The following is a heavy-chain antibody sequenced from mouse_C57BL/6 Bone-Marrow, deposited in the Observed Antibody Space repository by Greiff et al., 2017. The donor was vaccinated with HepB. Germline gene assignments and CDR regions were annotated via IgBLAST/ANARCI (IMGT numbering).Heavy chain of an antibody. CDR3: ASPYYGSYYFDY. CDR2: ISSGSSTI. Sequence: EVKVVESGGGLVKPGGSLKLSCAASGFTFSDYGMHWVRQAPEKGLEWVAYISSGSSTIYYADTVKGRFTISRDNAKNTLFLQMTSLRSEDTAMYYCASPYYGSYYFDYWGQGTTLTVSS. V-gene: IGHV5-17*01. CDR1: GFTFSDYG. D-gene: IGHD1-1*01. J-gene: IGHJ2*01.